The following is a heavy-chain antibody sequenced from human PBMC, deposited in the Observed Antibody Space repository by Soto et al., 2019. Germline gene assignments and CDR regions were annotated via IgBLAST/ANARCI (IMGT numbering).Heavy chain of an antibody. J-gene: IGHJ4*02. CDR3: AKGGGDYGSGSYPFWY. V-gene: IGHV3-23*01. CDR2: ISSSGGST. D-gene: IGHD3-10*01. CDR1: GFTFSSYA. Sequence: EVQLLESGGGLVQPGGSLRLSCAASGFTFSSYAMSWVRQAPGKGLEWVSGISSSGGSTYYADSGKGRFTITRDNSKNTLYLKMNSLRAEDTAEYYCAKGGGDYGSGSYPFWYWGQGTLVTVSS.